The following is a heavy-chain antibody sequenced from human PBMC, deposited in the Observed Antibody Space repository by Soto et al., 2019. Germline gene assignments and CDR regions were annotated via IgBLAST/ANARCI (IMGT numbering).Heavy chain of an antibody. CDR2: INPNSGGT. CDR1: GYTFTGYY. Sequence: ASVKVSCKASGYTFTGYYMHWVRQAPGQGLEWMGWINPNSGGTNYAQKFQGWVTMTRDTSISTAYMELSRLRSDDTAVYYCARDFGYGDYVGGYYFDYWGQGTLVTVSS. V-gene: IGHV1-2*04. J-gene: IGHJ4*02. CDR3: ARDFGYGDYVGGYYFDY. D-gene: IGHD4-17*01.